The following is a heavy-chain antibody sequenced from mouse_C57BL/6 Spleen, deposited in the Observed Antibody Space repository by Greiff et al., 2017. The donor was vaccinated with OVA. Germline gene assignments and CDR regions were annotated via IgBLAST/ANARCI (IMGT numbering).Heavy chain of an antibody. D-gene: IGHD1-1*01. CDR3: ARELRTGYFDV. V-gene: IGHV1-61*01. Sequence: QVQLKQPGAELVRPGSSVKLSCKASGYTFTSYWMDWVKQRPGQGLEWIGNIYPSDSETHYNQKFKDKATLTVDKSSSTAYMQLSSLTSEDSAVYYCARELRTGYFDVWGTGTTVTVSS. CDR2: IYPSDSET. CDR1: GYTFTSYW. J-gene: IGHJ1*03.